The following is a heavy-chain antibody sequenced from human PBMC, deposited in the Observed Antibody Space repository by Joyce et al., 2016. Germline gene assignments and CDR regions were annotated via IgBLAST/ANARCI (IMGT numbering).Heavy chain of an antibody. CDR1: GVTFNRYA. CDR2: ISPDGSKK. J-gene: IGHJ4*02. CDR3: ARSPSNSWHTFDS. D-gene: IGHD2-2*01. Sequence: QVQLVESGGGVAQPGRSMRLSCAASGVTFNRYAMQWVRQTPCTGLEWVAVISPDGSKKFYSDSVKDRFIISRDNSNKMVFVQMNSLRVEDTGVYYCARSPSNSWHTFDSWGQGTLVSVSS. V-gene: IGHV3-30-3*01.